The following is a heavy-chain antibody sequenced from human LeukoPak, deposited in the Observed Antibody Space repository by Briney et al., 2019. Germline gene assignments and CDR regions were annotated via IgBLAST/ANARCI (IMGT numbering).Heavy chain of an antibody. CDR3: ARVVSAAGT. Sequence: KPGGSLRLSSAASGFTFSIYSVTWVRQAPGKGLEWVSSISSSSSYIYYADSVKGRFTISRDNAKNSLYLQMNRLRAEDTAVYYGARVVSAAGTWGQGTLVTVSS. CDR1: GFTFSIYS. CDR2: ISSSSSYI. V-gene: IGHV3-21*01. J-gene: IGHJ5*02. D-gene: IGHD6-13*01.